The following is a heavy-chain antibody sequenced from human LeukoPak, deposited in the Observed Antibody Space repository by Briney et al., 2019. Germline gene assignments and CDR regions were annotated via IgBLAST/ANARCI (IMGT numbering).Heavy chain of an antibody. D-gene: IGHD3-16*01. J-gene: IGHJ2*01. CDR1: GFTFSDYY. V-gene: IGHV3-11*01. CDR2: ISSSGSTI. CDR3: ARDSIMYHWYFDL. Sequence: PGGSLRLSCAASGFTFSDYYMSWIRQAPGKGLEWVSYISSSGSTIYYADSVKGRFTISRDNAKNSLYLQMNRLGAEDTAVYYCARDSIMYHWYFDLWGRGTLVTVSS.